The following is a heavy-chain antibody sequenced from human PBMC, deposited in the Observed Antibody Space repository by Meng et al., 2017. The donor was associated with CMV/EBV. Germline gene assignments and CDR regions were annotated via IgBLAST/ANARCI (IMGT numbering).Heavy chain of an antibody. V-gene: IGHV3-21*01. CDR2: ISSSSSYI. J-gene: IGHJ4*02. Sequence: GESLKISCAASGFTFSSYSMNWVRQAPGKGLEWVSSISSSSSYIYYADSVKGRFTISRDNAKNSLYLQMNSLRAEDTAVYYCARDLGYCSGGSCYSYYFDYWGQGTLVTVSS. D-gene: IGHD2-15*01. CDR3: ARDLGYCSGGSCYSYYFDY. CDR1: GFTFSSYS.